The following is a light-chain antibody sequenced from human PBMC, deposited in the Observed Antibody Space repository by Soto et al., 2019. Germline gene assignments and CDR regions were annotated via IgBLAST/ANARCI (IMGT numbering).Light chain of an antibody. CDR2: DAS. V-gene: IGKV3-11*01. Sequence: EIVLTQSPATLSLSPGERATLSCRASQSVSSYSAWYQQKPGQAPRLLIYDASNRATGIPARFSGSGSGTDFTLTISSLEPEDFALYYCQQRGSWPPYTFGQGTKLEF. CDR1: QSVSSY. J-gene: IGKJ2*01. CDR3: QQRGSWPPYT.